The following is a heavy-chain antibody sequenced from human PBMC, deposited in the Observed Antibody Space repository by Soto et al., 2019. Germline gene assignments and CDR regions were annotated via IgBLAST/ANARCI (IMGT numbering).Heavy chain of an antibody. Sequence: SETLSLTCTVSGGSISSYYWSWIRQPPGTRFECIGYIYYSGSTNYNPSLKSRVTISVDTSKNQFSLKLSSVTAADTAVYYCARDRRRLTMVRGVANWFDPWSQGTLVTVS. CDR1: GGSISSYY. J-gene: IGHJ5*02. CDR3: ARDRRRLTMVRGVANWFDP. V-gene: IGHV4-59*01. CDR2: IYYSGST. D-gene: IGHD3-10*01.